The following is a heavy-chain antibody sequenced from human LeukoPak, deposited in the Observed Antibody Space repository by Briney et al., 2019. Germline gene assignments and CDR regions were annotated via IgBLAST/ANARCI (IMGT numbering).Heavy chain of an antibody. V-gene: IGHV5-51*01. Sequence: GESLKISCKGSGYSFTSYWIGWVRQMPGKGLEWMGIIYPGDSDTRYSPSFQGQVTISADKSISTAYLQWSRLKTSDTAMYYCARRRFCSSTSCYEGAFDIWGQGTMVTVS. CDR3: ARRRFCSSTSCYEGAFDI. D-gene: IGHD2-2*01. J-gene: IGHJ3*02. CDR2: IYPGDSDT. CDR1: GYSFTSYW.